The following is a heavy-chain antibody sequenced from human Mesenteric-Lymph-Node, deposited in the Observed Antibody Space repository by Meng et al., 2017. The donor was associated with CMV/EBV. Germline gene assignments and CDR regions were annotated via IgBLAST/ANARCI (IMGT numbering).Heavy chain of an antibody. D-gene: IGHD6-6*01. CDR3: ATYSSSDYYYGMDV. CDR1: GFTFSSYA. Sequence: GESLKISCAASGFTFSSYAMSWVRQAPGKGLEWVSVIYSGGSSTYYADSVKGRFTISRDNSKNTLYLQMNSLRAEDTAVYYCATYSSSDYYYGMDVWGQGTTVTVSS. V-gene: IGHV3-23*03. J-gene: IGHJ6*02. CDR2: IYSGGSST.